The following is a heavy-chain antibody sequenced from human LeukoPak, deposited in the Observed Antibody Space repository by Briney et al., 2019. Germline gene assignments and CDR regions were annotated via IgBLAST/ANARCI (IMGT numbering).Heavy chain of an antibody. D-gene: IGHD5-12*01. CDR1: GGSVTSGTYF. V-gene: IGHV4-39*01. CDR3: ARLHSGYAPSFDH. J-gene: IGHJ4*02. Sequence: SETLSLTCTVSGGSVTSGTYFWGWIRQPPGKGLEWIGTFYYTGNTYYNPSLKSRVAISVDTSKSQFSLKLSSVTAADTAVYYCARLHSGYAPSFDHWGQGTLVTVSS. CDR2: FYYTGNT.